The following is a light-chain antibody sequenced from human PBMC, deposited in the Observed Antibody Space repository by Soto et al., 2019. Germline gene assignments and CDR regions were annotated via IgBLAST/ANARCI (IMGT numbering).Light chain of an antibody. CDR2: KAS. J-gene: IGKJ1*01. CDR1: QTISSW. CDR3: QHYNSYSEA. V-gene: IGKV1-5*03. Sequence: DIQMTQSPSTLSGSVGDRVTITCRASQTISSWLAWYQQKPGKAPKIMIYKASTLKSGVPSRFSGSGSGTEFTLTISSLQPDDFATYYCQHYNSYSEALGQGTKVDIK.